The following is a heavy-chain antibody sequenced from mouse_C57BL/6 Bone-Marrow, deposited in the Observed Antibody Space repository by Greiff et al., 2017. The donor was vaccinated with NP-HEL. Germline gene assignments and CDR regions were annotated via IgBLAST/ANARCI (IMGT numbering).Heavy chain of an antibody. J-gene: IGHJ3*01. V-gene: IGHV1-72*01. D-gene: IGHD1-1*01. Sequence: QVHVKQSGAELVKPGASVKLSCKASGYTFTSYWMHWVKQRPGRGLEWIGRIDPNSGGTKYNEKFKSKATLTVDKPSSTAYMQLSSLTSEDSAVYYCARGHGSSLAWFAYWGKGTLVTVSA. CDR3: ARGHGSSLAWFAY. CDR2: IDPNSGGT. CDR1: GYTFTSYW.